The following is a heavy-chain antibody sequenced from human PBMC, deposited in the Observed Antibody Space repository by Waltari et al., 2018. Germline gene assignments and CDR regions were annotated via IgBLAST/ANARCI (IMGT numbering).Heavy chain of an antibody. J-gene: IGHJ5*02. CDR2: IIPILGKA. V-gene: IGHV1-69*05. CDR1: GGTFSSYA. CDR3: ARVSSSSWYSPYNWFDP. Sequence: QVQLVQSGAEVKKPGSSVKVSCKASGGTFSSYAISWVRQAPGQGLEWMGGIIPILGKANYAQKFQGRVTITTDESTSTAYMELSSLRSEDTAVYYCARVSSSSWYSPYNWFDPWGQGTLVTVSS. D-gene: IGHD6-13*01.